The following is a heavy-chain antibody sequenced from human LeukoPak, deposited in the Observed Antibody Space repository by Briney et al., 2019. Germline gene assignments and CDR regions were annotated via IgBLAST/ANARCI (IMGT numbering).Heavy chain of an antibody. J-gene: IGHJ6*02. CDR2: IIPIFGTA. V-gene: IGHV1-69*13. CDR1: GGTFISYA. CDR3: AREPRESGYYDSSGSVFYYYGMDV. Sequence: GASVKVSCKASGGTFISYAISWVRQAPGQGLEWMGGIIPIFGTANYAQKFQGRVTITADESTSTAYMELSSLRSEDTAVYYCAREPRESGYYDSSGSVFYYYGMDVWGQGTTVTVSS. D-gene: IGHD3-22*01.